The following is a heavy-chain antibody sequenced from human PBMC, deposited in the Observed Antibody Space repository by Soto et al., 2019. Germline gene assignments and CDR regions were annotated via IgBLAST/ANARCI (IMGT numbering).Heavy chain of an antibody. CDR3: AKGAGSHRSSPQRGYYHYGMEV. V-gene: IGHV3-23*01. J-gene: IGHJ6*04. D-gene: IGHD6-13*01. CDR2: ISGSGGST. CDR1: GFTFSSYA. Sequence: PGGSLRLSCAASGFTFSSYAMSWVRQAPGKRLESLSAISGSGGSTYYADSVKGRFTISRDNSQNTLYLQMNSLRAEDTAVYYCAKGAGSHRSSPQRGYYHYGMEVWGKGTTVTF.